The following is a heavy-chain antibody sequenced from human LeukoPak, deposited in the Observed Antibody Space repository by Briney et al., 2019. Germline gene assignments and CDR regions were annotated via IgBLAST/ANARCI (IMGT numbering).Heavy chain of an antibody. Sequence: SVKVSCKASGGTFSSYAISWVRQAPGQGLEWMGRIIPIFGIANYAQKFQGRVTITADKSTSTAYMELSSLRSEDTAVHYCARSGYCSSTSCLDAFDIWGQGTMVTVSS. D-gene: IGHD2-2*03. CDR2: IIPIFGIA. V-gene: IGHV1-69*04. CDR1: GGTFSSYA. J-gene: IGHJ3*02. CDR3: ARSGYCSSTSCLDAFDI.